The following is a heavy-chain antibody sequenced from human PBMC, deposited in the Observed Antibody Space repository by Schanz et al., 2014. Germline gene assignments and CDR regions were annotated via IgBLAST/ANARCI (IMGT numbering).Heavy chain of an antibody. CDR2: ISGRSSHI. J-gene: IGHJ4*02. Sequence: EVQLLDSGGGLVQPGGSLRLSCAASGFTFSTYAMSWVRQAPGKGLEWVSAISGRSSHIYYADSVKGRFSISRDNAKNSLYLQMNSLRAEDTAVYYCARPRFDYGEVDYWGQGTLVTVSS. V-gene: IGHV3-23*01. CDR3: ARPRFDYGEVDY. CDR1: GFTFSTYA. D-gene: IGHD4-17*01.